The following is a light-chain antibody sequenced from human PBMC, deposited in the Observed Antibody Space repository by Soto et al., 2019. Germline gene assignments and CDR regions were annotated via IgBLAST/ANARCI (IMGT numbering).Light chain of an antibody. V-gene: IGKV1-5*03. Sequence: DIQMTQSPSTLSASVGDTVTITCRASQSVSNWLAWYQQKPGKAPKLLIYKASSLERGVPPRFSGSGSGTEFTLTISSLQADDFATYYCQQYRSYLYTFGQGTKLEI. CDR1: QSVSNW. CDR3: QQYRSYLYT. CDR2: KAS. J-gene: IGKJ2*01.